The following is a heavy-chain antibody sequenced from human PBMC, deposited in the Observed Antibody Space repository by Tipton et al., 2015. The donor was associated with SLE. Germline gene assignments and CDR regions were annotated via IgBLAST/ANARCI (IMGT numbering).Heavy chain of an antibody. Sequence: TLSLTCTVSGGSISSYYWSWIRQPPGKGLEWIGYIYYSGSAAYNPSLKSRVTISVDTSKDQFSLRLTSVTAADTAVYYCARGSPTGTTRLDYWGRGTLVTVSS. D-gene: IGHD1-7*01. V-gene: IGHV4-59*08. CDR2: IYYSGSA. J-gene: IGHJ4*02. CDR1: GGSISSYY. CDR3: ARGSPTGTTRLDY.